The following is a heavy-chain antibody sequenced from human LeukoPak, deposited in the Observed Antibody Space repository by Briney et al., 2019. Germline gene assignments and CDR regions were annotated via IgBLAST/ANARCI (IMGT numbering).Heavy chain of an antibody. Sequence: SETLSLTCTVSGGSINSGSQYWSWIRQPAGKGLEWIGRIYTSGGTNYNPSLKSRVTISVDTSKNQFSLKLSSVTAADTAVYYCARVGSDYLSSDYWGQGTLVTVSS. CDR1: GGSINSGSQY. J-gene: IGHJ4*02. CDR2: IYTSGGT. V-gene: IGHV4-61*02. D-gene: IGHD4-17*01. CDR3: ARVGSDYLSSDY.